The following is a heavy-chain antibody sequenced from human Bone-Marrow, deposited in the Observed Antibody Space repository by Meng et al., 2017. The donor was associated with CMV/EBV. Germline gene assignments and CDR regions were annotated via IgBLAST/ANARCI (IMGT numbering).Heavy chain of an antibody. CDR2: IIPMYGTS. Sequence: SVKVSCKASGGTFNSYSISWVRQAPGQGLEWMEGIIPMYGTSNYAQKFQDRVKITTDESTITAYIELSSLRSEDTAVYFCARGGHCSAGSCYPKDVFDIWGQGTVVTVSS. V-gene: IGHV1-69*05. CDR1: GGTFNSYS. J-gene: IGHJ3*02. CDR3: ARGGHCSAGSCYPKDVFDI. D-gene: IGHD2-15*01.